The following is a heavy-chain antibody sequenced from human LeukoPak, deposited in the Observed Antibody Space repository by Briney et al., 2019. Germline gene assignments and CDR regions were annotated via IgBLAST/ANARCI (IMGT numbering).Heavy chain of an antibody. V-gene: IGHV4-59*01. CDR2: IYYSGST. CDR1: GGSISSYY. Sequence: PSETLSLTCTVSGGSISSYYGSWIRQPPGKGLEWIGYIYYSGSTNYNPSLKSRVTISVDTSKNQFSLKLSSVTAADTAVYYCARGDIVVVPAAGDAFDIWGQGTRVTVSS. J-gene: IGHJ3*02. D-gene: IGHD2-2*01. CDR3: ARGDIVVVPAAGDAFDI.